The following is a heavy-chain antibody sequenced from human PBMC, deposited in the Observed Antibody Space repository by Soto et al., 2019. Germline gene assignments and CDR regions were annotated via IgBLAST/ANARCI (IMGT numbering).Heavy chain of an antibody. CDR1: GFTFDDYT. Sequence: SLRLSCAASGFTFDDYTMHWVRQAPGKGLEWVSLISWDGGSTYYADSVKGRFTISRDNSKNSLYLQMNSLRTEDTALYYCAKDSGSYSDRPYWGQGTLVNVSS. CDR3: AKDSGSYSDRPY. J-gene: IGHJ4*02. V-gene: IGHV3-43*01. CDR2: ISWDGGST. D-gene: IGHD1-26*01.